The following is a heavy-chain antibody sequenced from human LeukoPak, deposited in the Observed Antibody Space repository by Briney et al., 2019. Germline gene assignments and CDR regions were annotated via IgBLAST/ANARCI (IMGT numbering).Heavy chain of an antibody. CDR3: ARDHDNYDSSGYYHDY. Sequence: GASVKVSCKASGYTFTSYGISWVRQAPGQGLEWMGGISGYSGNTNYAQKFQGRVTMTKDTSTSTAYMELRSLRSDDTAVYYCARDHDNYDSSGYYHDYWGQGTLVTVSS. CDR1: GYTFTSYG. V-gene: IGHV1-18*01. D-gene: IGHD3-22*01. CDR2: ISGYSGNT. J-gene: IGHJ4*02.